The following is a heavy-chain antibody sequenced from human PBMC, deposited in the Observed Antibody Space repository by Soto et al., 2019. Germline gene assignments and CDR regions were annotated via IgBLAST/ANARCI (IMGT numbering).Heavy chain of an antibody. J-gene: IGHJ4*02. CDR2: IYYSGST. D-gene: IGHD6-6*01. CDR3: ARVSHSSSLLQPLYYQKNYYFDY. V-gene: IGHV4-39*07. Sequence: SETLSLTCTVSGGSISSSSYYWGWIRQPPGKGLEWIGSIYYSGSTYYNPSLKSRVTISVDTSKNQFSLKLSSVTAADTAVYYCARVSHSSSLLQPLYYQKNYYFDYWGQGTLVTVSS. CDR1: GGSISSSSYY.